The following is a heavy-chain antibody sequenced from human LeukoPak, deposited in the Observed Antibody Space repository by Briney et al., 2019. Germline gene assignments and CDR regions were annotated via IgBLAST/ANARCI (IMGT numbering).Heavy chain of an antibody. V-gene: IGHV4-34*01. Sequence: PSETLSLTCAVYGGSFSGYYWSWIRQPPGKGLEWIGEINHSGSTNYNPSLKSRVTISVDTSKNQFSLKLSSVTAADTAVYYCAISWEEGGDAFDIWGQGTMVTVSS. CDR1: GGSFSGYY. CDR2: INHSGST. CDR3: AISWEEGGDAFDI. D-gene: IGHD1-26*01. J-gene: IGHJ3*02.